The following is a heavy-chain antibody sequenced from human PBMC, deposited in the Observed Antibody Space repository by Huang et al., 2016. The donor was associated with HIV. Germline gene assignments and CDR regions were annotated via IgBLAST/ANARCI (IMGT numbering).Heavy chain of an antibody. J-gene: IGHJ6*03. CDR1: GGSISGSRYY. CDR2: IYYTGDS. V-gene: IGHV4-39*01. CDR3: ARGQRGPSQWLASLGNYYYYMDV. D-gene: IGHD6-19*01. Sequence: QLQLQESGPGPVKPSATLSLTCSVSGGSISGSRYYWGWIRQPPGTGLGWIGRIYYTGDSHASPSVKSRVTISVDTSKNQFSLKLSSVTAADTAVYYCARGQRGPSQWLASLGNYYYYMDVWGKGTTVTVSS.